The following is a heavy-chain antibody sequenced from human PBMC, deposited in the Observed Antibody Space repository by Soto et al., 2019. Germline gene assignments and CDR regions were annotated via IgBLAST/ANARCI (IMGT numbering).Heavy chain of an antibody. V-gene: IGHV4-59*01. Sequence: SETLSLTCTVSGVSISVYYWIWIRQPPGKGLEWIGYIYYSGSTNYNPSLKSRVTISVDTSKNQFSLKLSSVTAADTAVYYCAREYYYYMDVWGKGTTVTVSS. CDR3: AREYYYYMDV. CDR1: GVSISVYY. CDR2: IYYSGST. J-gene: IGHJ6*03.